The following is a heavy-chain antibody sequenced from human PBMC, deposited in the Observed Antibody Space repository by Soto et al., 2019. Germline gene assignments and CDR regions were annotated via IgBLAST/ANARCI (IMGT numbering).Heavy chain of an antibody. D-gene: IGHD5-12*01. Sequence: EVQLLESGGGLVQPGGSLRLSCAASGFTFSSYAMSWVRQAPGKGLEWVSAISGSGGSTYYADSVKGRFTISRDNSQNTVYLQMNSLRAEDTAVYYCAKHTLRYYAMDVWGQGTTVTVSS. CDR2: ISGSGGST. CDR1: GFTFSSYA. J-gene: IGHJ6*02. CDR3: AKHTLRYYAMDV. V-gene: IGHV3-23*01.